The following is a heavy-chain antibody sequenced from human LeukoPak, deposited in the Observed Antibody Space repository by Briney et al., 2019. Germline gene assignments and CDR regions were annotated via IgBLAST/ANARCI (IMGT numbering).Heavy chain of an antibody. J-gene: IGHJ4*02. V-gene: IGHV4-59*08. CDR1: GGSISNYY. D-gene: IGHD3-10*01. Sequence: TSETLSLTCTVFGGSISNYYWSWIRQPPGKGLEWIGYIYYSGTTKYNPSLQSRVTISVDTSKNQLSLKLSSVTAADTAVYYCAATMVRGVHTHFDYWGQGTLVTVSS. CDR3: AATMVRGVHTHFDY. CDR2: IYYSGTT.